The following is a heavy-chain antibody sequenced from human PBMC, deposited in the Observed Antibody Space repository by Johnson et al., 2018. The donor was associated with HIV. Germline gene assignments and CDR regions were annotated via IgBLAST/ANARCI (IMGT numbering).Heavy chain of an antibody. CDR2: IHWNGGST. V-gene: IGHV3-20*04. CDR1: GFTFSSYA. J-gene: IGHJ3*02. D-gene: IGHD3-22*01. CDR3: ARGGDYYDSSGYNAFDI. Sequence: VQLVESGGGVVQPGRSLRLSCAASGFTFSSYAMHWVRQAPGKGLEWVSGIHWNGGSTGYADSVKGRFTIPRDNAKKSLYLQMNSLRAEDTALYYCARGGDYYDSSGYNAFDIWGQGTMVIVSS.